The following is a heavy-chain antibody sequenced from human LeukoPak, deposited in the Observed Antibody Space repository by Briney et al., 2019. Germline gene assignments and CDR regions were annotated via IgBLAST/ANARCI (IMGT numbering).Heavy chain of an antibody. CDR3: AKSLTGGGYYFEY. CDR1: GFTFSKYA. J-gene: IGHJ4*02. CDR2: ISDSGGST. D-gene: IGHD3-10*01. Sequence: GGSLRVSCAASGFTFSKYAMTWVRQAPGKGLEWVSGISDSGGSTYYADSVKGRFTISRDNSKNTLYLQMNSLRAEDTAVYYCAKSLTGGGYYFEYWGQGTLVTVSS. V-gene: IGHV3-23*01.